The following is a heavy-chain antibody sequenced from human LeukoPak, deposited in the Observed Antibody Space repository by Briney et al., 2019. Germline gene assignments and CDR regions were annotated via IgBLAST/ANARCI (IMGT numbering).Heavy chain of an antibody. D-gene: IGHD3-9*01. CDR3: AREWDLTGYYFDY. V-gene: IGHV3-30*04. Sequence: PWRSLRLSCAASGFIFSSYFMHWVRQAPGKGLXXXAVISYDGNNKYYADSVKGRFTISRDNSKNTLYLQMNSLRAEDTAVYYCAREWDLTGYYFDYWGQGTLVTVSS. CDR2: ISYDGNNK. J-gene: IGHJ4*02. CDR1: GFIFSSYF.